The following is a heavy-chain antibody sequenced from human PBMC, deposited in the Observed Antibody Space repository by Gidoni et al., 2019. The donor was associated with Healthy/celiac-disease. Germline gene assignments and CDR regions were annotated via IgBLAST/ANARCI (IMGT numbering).Heavy chain of an antibody. CDR1: GYTFTGYY. J-gene: IGHJ6*02. CDR2: INPNSGGT. D-gene: IGHD5-12*01. Sequence: QVQLVQSGAEVKKPGSSVNVSCKASGYTFTGYYMHWVRQAPGQGLEWMGWINPNSGGTNYAQKFQGWVTMTRDTSISTAYMELSRLRSDDTAVYYCARDDGDGYNSVYYGMDVWGQGTTVTVSS. V-gene: IGHV1-2*04. CDR3: ARDDGDGYNSVYYGMDV.